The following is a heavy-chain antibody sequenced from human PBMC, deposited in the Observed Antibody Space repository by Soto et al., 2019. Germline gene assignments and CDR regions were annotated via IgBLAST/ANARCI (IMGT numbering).Heavy chain of an antibody. CDR1: GGTFSSYA. CDR2: IIPIFGTA. CDR3: ARELYYYYYGMDV. Sequence: QVQLVQSGAEVKKPGSSVKVSCKASGGTFSSYAISWVRQAPGQGLEWMGGIIPIFGTANYAQKFQGRVKITVDESTRTAYMEMSSLRSEDTAVYYCARELYYYYYGMDVWGQGTTVTVSS. J-gene: IGHJ6*01. V-gene: IGHV1-69*01.